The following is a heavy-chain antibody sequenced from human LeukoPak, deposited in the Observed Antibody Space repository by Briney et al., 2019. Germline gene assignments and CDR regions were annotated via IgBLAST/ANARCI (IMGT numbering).Heavy chain of an antibody. CDR2: INHSGST. D-gene: IGHD3-16*02. CDR1: GGSFSGYY. J-gene: IGHJ4*02. Sequence: RPSETLSLTCAVYGGSFSGYYWSWIRQPPRKGLEWIGEINHSGSTNYNPSLKSRVTISVDTSKSQFSLQLSSVTAADTAVYYCARVRDYVWGSYRYFDYWGQGTLVTVSS. CDR3: ARVRDYVWGSYRYFDY. V-gene: IGHV4-34*01.